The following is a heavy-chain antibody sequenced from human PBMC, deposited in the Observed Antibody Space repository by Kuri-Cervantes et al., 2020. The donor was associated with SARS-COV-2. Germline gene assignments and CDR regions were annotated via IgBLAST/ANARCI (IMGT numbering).Heavy chain of an antibody. J-gene: IGHJ6*02. V-gene: IGHV3-23*01. CDR3: ARLLEDNVNYYYYYGMDV. Sequence: GESLKISCVASGFTFSSYAMSWVRQAPGKGLEWVSAISGSGGSTYYADSVKGRFTISRDNSKNTLYLQMNSLRAEDTAVYYCARLLEDNVNYYYYYGMDVWGQGTTVTVSS. CDR1: GFTFSSYA. CDR2: ISGSGGST. D-gene: IGHD1-14*01.